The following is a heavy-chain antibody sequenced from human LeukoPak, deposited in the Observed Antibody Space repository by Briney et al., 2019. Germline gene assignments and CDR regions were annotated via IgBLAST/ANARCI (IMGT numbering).Heavy chain of an antibody. V-gene: IGHV3-23*01. D-gene: IGHD3-10*01. Sequence: PGGSLRLSCAASGFTFSSYAMSWVRQAPGKGLEWVSAISGSGGIAYYADSVKGRFTISRDNSKNTRYLQMNSLGAEDTAVYYCAKHMRRGVIIDAFDIWGQGTMVTVSS. CDR1: GFTFSSYA. CDR3: AKHMRRGVIIDAFDI. J-gene: IGHJ3*02. CDR2: ISGSGGIA.